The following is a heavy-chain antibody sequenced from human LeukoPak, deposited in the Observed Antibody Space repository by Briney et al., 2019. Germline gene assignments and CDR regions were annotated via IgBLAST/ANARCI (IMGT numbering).Heavy chain of an antibody. Sequence: GASAKVSCKASGYTFTGYYIHWVRQDPGQGLEWMGRINPISGDTNYAQKFQGRVTMTRGTSISTAYMELSSLRSDDTAVYYCARDPPPHSSSYWGSYSYYYIDVWGKGTTVTVSS. D-gene: IGHD3-22*01. CDR1: GYTFTGYY. V-gene: IGHV1-2*06. CDR3: ARDPPPHSSSYWGSYSYYYIDV. CDR2: INPISGDT. J-gene: IGHJ6*03.